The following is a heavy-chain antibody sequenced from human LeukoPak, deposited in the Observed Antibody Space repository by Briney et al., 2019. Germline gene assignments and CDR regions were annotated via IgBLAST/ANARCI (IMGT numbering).Heavy chain of an antibody. J-gene: IGHJ6*03. CDR1: GFRFSDYY. CDR2: IRSSGSTI. D-gene: IGHD5-18*01. CDR3: ARCGGRGYSYGYPSYYYYMDV. V-gene: IGHV3-11*04. Sequence: GGSLRLSCAASGFRFSDYYMSWIRQAPGKGLEWVSHIRSSGSTIYYADSVKGRFTISRDNAKSSLYLQMNSLRAEDTAVYYCARCGGRGYSYGYPSYYYYMDVWGKGTTVTVSS.